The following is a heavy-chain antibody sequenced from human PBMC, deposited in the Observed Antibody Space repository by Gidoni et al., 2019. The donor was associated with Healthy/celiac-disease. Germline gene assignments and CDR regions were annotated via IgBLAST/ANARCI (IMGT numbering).Heavy chain of an antibody. CDR3: ARDSGRQWLVLWGGGGMDV. V-gene: IGHV4-4*02. CDR1: GGSISSSNW. J-gene: IGHJ6*02. CDR2: IYHSGST. Sequence: QVQLQESGPGLVKPSGTLSLTCAVSGGSISSSNWWSWVRQPPGKGLEWIGEIYHSGSTNYNPSLKSRVTISVDKSKNQFSLKLSSVTAADTAVYYCARDSGRQWLVLWGGGGMDVWGQGTTVTVSS. D-gene: IGHD6-19*01.